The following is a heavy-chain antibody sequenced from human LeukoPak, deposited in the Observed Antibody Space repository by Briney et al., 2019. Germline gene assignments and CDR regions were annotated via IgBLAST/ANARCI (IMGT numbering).Heavy chain of an antibody. CDR2: ISYSGST. CDR3: AREFEYSSSSGLFDI. D-gene: IGHD6-6*01. Sequence: PSETLSLTCTVSDGSITSGIYYWPWIRQHPGKGLEWVGYISYSGSTYYNPSLKGRVTISVDPSKNQFSLNLASVTAADKAVYYCAREFEYSSSSGLFDIWGPGTMVTVSS. V-gene: IGHV4-31*03. CDR1: DGSITSGIYY. J-gene: IGHJ3*02.